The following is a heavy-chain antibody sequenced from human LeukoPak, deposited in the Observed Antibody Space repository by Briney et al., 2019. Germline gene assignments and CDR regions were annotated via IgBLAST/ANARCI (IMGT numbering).Heavy chain of an antibody. V-gene: IGHV4-61*02. D-gene: IGHD3-22*01. Sequence: PAETLSLTCTVSGGSISTNTYFWNWIRQRAGMRLDWIGRVYASGATDYNPSLRSRLSMSINTSRNQISLTPSSVTAADTAVYYCARYVDPYDISPHSLDMWGQGTVVTVSS. CDR1: GGSISTNTYF. J-gene: IGHJ3*02. CDR2: VYASGAT. CDR3: ARYVDPYDISPHSLDM.